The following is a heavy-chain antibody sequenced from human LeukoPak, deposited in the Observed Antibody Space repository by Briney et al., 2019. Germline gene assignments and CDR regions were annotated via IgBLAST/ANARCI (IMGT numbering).Heavy chain of an antibody. CDR1: GFTFSSYG. D-gene: IGHD3-3*01. J-gene: IGHJ4*02. CDR3: ARDARLYDYDFWSGYSHFDY. V-gene: IGHV3-33*01. CDR2: IWYGGSNK. Sequence: GGSLRLSCAASGFTFSSYGMHWVRQAPGKGLEWVAVIWYGGSNKYYADSVKGRFTISRDNSKNTLYLQMNSLRAEDTAVYYCARDARLYDYDFWSGYSHFDYWGQGTLVTVSS.